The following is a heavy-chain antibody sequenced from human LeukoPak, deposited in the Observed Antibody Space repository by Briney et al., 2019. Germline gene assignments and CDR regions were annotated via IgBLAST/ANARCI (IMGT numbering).Heavy chain of an antibody. D-gene: IGHD3-10*01. CDR3: ARDLRNYYGSGSYEDY. V-gene: IGHV3-74*01. CDR2: INSDGSST. CDR1: VFTFSSYW. J-gene: IGHJ4*02. Sequence: GGSLRLSCAASVFTFSSYWMDWVRQAPGKGLVLVSRINSDGSSTSYADSVKGRFTISRDNAKNTLYLQMNSLRAEDTAVYYCARDLRNYYGSGSYEDYWGQGTLVTVSS.